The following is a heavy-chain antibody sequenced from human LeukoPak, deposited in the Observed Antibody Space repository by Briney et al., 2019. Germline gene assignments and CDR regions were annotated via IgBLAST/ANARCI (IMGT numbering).Heavy chain of an antibody. Sequence: SETLSLTCAVYGGSFSGYYWSWLRQPPGKGLEWIGEINHSGSTNYNPSLKSRVTISVDTSKDQFSLMLSSVTAADTAVFYCARGAFASGYCSGGSCQRNYGMDIWGQGTTVTVSS. CDR2: INHSGST. CDR1: GGSFSGYY. V-gene: IGHV4-34*01. D-gene: IGHD2-15*01. J-gene: IGHJ6*02. CDR3: ARGAFASGYCSGGSCQRNYGMDI.